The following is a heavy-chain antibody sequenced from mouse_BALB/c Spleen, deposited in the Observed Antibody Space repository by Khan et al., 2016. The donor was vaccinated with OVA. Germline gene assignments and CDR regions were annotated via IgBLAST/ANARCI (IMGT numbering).Heavy chain of an antibody. D-gene: IGHD1-1*01. Sequence: EVQLQESGPSLVKPSQTLSLTCSVTGDSITSGYWSWIRTFPGNKLEYMGYISYSGNSYYNPSLKSRISITRDTSKNQYYLQLNSVTTEDTATFYCACELRGFAYWGQGTLVTVSA. CDR2: ISYSGNS. CDR1: GDSITSGY. J-gene: IGHJ3*01. CDR3: ACELRGFAY. V-gene: IGHV3-8*02.